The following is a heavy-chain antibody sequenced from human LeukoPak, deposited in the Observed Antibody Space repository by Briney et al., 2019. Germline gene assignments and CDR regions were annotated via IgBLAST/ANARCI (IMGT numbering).Heavy chain of an antibody. CDR1: GFTFNSCW. Sequence: PGGSLRLSCAASGFTFNSCWMSWVRQALGKGLEWTANINEDGSEKHYVDSVEGRFTISRDNAKNSLYLQMNSLRVEDTALYYCTRGDSSSKIDYWGQGILVIVSS. CDR2: INEDGSEK. D-gene: IGHD6-6*01. J-gene: IGHJ4*02. V-gene: IGHV3-7*01. CDR3: TRGDSSSKIDY.